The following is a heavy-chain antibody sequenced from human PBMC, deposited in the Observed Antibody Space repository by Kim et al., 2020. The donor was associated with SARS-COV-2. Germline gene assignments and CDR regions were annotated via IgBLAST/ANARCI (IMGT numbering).Heavy chain of an antibody. CDR2: INPNSGGT. D-gene: IGHD3-9*01. V-gene: IGHV1-2*02. CDR3: ARDYFTGGLRYFDWLSGGASSYFDY. CDR1: GYTFTGYY. Sequence: ASVKVSCKASGYTFTGYYMHWVRQAPGQGLEWMGWINPNSGGTNYAQKFQGRVTMTRDTSISTAYMELSRLRSDDTAVYYCARDYFTGGLRYFDWLSGGASSYFDYWGQGTLVTVSS. J-gene: IGHJ4*02.